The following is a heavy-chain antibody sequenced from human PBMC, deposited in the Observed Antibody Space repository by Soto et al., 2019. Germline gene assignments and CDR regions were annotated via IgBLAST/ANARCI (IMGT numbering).Heavy chain of an antibody. D-gene: IGHD3-3*01. CDR1: GGTFSSYA. Sequence: QVQLVQSGAEVKKPGSSVKVSCKASGGTFSSYAISWVRQAPGQGLEWMGGIIPIFGTANYAQKFQGRVTITADESTSTAYMELSSLRSEDTAVYYCARVLLEWLLPTAYYYYGMDVWGQGTTFTVSS. CDR2: IIPIFGTA. J-gene: IGHJ6*02. V-gene: IGHV1-69*01. CDR3: ARVLLEWLLPTAYYYYGMDV.